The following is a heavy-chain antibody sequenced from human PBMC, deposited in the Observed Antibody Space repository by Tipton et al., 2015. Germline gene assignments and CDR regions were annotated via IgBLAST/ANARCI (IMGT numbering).Heavy chain of an antibody. J-gene: IGHJ2*01. Sequence: TLSLTCTVSGGSISSYFWSWIRQPPGKGLEWIGFIYYSGTTNCNPSLKSRVTISVDTSNNQFSLNLSSVTAANTAVYYCARDFSLGYFDLWGRGTLVTVSS. D-gene: IGHD3-3*01. CDR3: ARDFSLGYFDL. CDR2: IYYSGTT. CDR1: GGSISSYF. V-gene: IGHV4-59*01.